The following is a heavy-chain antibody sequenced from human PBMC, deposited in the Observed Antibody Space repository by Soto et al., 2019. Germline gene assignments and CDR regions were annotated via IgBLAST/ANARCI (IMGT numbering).Heavy chain of an antibody. CDR1: GFTFSSYA. CDR3: AVRQRLLPERGYYGMDV. J-gene: IGHJ6*02. CDR2: ISGSGGST. V-gene: IGHV3-23*01. D-gene: IGHD3-22*01. Sequence: GGSLRLSCAASGFTFSSYAMSWVRQAPGKGLEWVSAISGSGGSTYYADSVKGRFTISRDNSKNTLYLQMNSLRAEDTAVYYCAVRQRLLPERGYYGMDVWGQGTTVTVSS.